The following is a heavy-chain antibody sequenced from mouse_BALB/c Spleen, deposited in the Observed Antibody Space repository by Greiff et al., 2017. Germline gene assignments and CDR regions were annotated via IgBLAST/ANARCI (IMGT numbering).Heavy chain of an antibody. Sequence: EVHLVASGGGLVQPGGSRKLSCAASGFTFSSFGMHWVRQAPEKGLEWVAYLSSGSSTIYYADTVKGRFTISRDNPKNTLFLQMTSLRSEDTAMYYCARSGWEAAMDYWGQGTSVTVSS. CDR3: ARSGWEAAMDY. V-gene: IGHV5-17*02. J-gene: IGHJ4*01. CDR2: LSSGSSTI. CDR1: GFTFSSFG. D-gene: IGHD1-1*02.